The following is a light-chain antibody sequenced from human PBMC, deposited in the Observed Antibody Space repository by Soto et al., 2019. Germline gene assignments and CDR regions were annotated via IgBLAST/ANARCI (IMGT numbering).Light chain of an antibody. Sequence: EVVLAQSPGTLSLSPGERATLSCRTSQSVVNYQLAWYRQKPGQAPRLLIYNTFHRATGIPDRFSGTGSETDFTLTISGLEPEDFAVYHCQQYGALHPTFGQGTRVEIK. V-gene: IGKV3-20*01. CDR2: NTF. CDR3: QQYGALHPT. CDR1: QSVVNYQ. J-gene: IGKJ1*01.